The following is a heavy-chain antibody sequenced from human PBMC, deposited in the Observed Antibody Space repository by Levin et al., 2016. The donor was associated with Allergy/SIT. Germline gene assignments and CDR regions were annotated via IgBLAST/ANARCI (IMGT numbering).Heavy chain of an antibody. J-gene: IGHJ4*02. V-gene: IGHV1-8*01. CDR1: GYTFTNYD. D-gene: IGHD1-1*01. CDR2: MNPNSGNT. Sequence: ASVKVSCKASGYTFTNYDINWVRQATGQGLEWMGWMNPNSGNTAYAQKFQGRVTMTRNTSISTAYMELSSLTSEDTAVYYCARVLVVPTSTEKYFDYWGQGTLVTVSS. CDR3: ARVLVVPTSTEKYFDY.